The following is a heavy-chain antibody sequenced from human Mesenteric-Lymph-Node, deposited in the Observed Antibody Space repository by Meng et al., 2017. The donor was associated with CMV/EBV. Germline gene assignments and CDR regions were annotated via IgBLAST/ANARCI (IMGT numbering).Heavy chain of an antibody. CDR2: ISGSGGST. V-gene: IGHV3-23*01. CDR1: GFTFSNYA. D-gene: IGHD6-19*01. Sequence: CAASGFTFSNYAVSWVRQAPGKGLEWVSAISGSGGSTYYADSVKGRFTISRDNSKNTLYLQMNSLRAEDTAVYYCAKGGGAVAGFDYWGQGTLVTVSS. J-gene: IGHJ4*02. CDR3: AKGGGAVAGFDY.